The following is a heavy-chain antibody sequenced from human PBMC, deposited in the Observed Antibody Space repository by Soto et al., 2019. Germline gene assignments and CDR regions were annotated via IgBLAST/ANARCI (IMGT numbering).Heavy chain of an antibody. J-gene: IGHJ6*02. CDR3: ARALRGREPYYYYYGMDV. CDR2: IIPIFGTA. D-gene: IGHD2-21*01. CDR1: GGTFSSYA. Sequence: SVKVSCKASGGTFSSYAISWVRQAPGQGLEWMGGIIPIFGTANYAQKFQGRVTITADESTSTAYMELSSLRSEDTAVYYCARALRGREPYYYYYGMDVWGQRTTVPVSS. V-gene: IGHV1-69*13.